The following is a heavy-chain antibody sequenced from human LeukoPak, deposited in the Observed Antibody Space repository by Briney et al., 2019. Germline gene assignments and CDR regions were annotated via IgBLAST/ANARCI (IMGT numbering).Heavy chain of an antibody. V-gene: IGHV3-21*01. Sequence: PGGSLRLSCAASGFTFSSYSMNWVRQAPGKGLEWASSISSSSSYIYYADSVKGRFTISRDNAKNSLYLQMNSLRAEDTAVYYCARDTAYYDSSGYGYWGQGTLVTVSS. J-gene: IGHJ4*02. D-gene: IGHD3-22*01. CDR3: ARDTAYYDSSGYGY. CDR2: ISSSSSYI. CDR1: GFTFSSYS.